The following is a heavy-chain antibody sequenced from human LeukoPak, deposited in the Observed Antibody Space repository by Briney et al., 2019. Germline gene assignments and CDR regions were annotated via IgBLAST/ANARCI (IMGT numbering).Heavy chain of an antibody. Sequence: QAGGSLTLSCAASGFTFSSYGMHWVRHAPGKGLEWVADIWYDGSNKYYADCVKGRFTISRDNSKHTLYLQMNSLRAEDTAVYYCARVSDSLCSYWGEGTLVTVSS. V-gene: IGHV3-33*01. CDR3: ARVSDSLCSY. J-gene: IGHJ4*02. D-gene: IGHD2-15*01. CDR2: IWYDGSNK. CDR1: GFTFSSYG.